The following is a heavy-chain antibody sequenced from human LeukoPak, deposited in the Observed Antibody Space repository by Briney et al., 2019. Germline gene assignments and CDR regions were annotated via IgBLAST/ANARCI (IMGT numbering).Heavy chain of an antibody. CDR2: ISSSGSTI. D-gene: IGHD3-10*01. Sequence: GGSLRLSCAASGFTFSSYEMNWVRQAPGKGPEWVSYISSSGSTIYYADSVKGRFTISRDNAKNSLYLQMNSLRAEDTAVYYCARDLRYYYGSGSYISTYYYYYYGMDVWGQGTTVTVSS. V-gene: IGHV3-48*03. J-gene: IGHJ6*02. CDR1: GFTFSSYE. CDR3: ARDLRYYYGSGSYISTYYYYYYGMDV.